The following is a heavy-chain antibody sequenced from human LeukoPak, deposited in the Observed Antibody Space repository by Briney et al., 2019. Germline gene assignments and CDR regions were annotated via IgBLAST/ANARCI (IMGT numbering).Heavy chain of an antibody. V-gene: IGHV4-59*01. Sequence: SETLSFTCTLSGGAISTYYWSWIRQPPGKGLGWIGYIYHSGSTNYNPSLKSRVTISVDTSKNQFSLKLSSVTAADTAVYYCARGGGYASPIGYWGQGALVTVSS. CDR3: ARGGGYASPIGY. CDR1: GGAISTYY. CDR2: IYHSGST. J-gene: IGHJ4*02. D-gene: IGHD5-12*01.